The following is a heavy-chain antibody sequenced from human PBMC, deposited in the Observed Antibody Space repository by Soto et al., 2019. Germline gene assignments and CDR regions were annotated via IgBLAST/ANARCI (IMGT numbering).Heavy chain of an antibody. CDR2: ISAYNGNT. Sequence: ASVKVSCKASGYTFTSYGISWVRQAPGQGPEWMGWISAYNGNTNYAQKLQGRVTMTTDTSTSTAYMELRSLRSDDTAVYYCMLTAVAAESFDYWGQGTLVTVSS. D-gene: IGHD6-19*01. CDR1: GYTFTSYG. V-gene: IGHV1-18*01. CDR3: MLTAVAAESFDY. J-gene: IGHJ4*02.